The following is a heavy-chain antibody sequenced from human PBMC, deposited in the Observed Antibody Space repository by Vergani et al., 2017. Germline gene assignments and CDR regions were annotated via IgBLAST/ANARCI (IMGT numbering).Heavy chain of an antibody. Sequence: QLQLQESGPGLVKPSETLSLICTVSGGSISSSDYYWGWIRQPPGKGLEWIGSFYSSGSTFYNPSLNSRVTISIDTSRNQFSLNLNSMTAADTAVYYCARQFWVSQGVGAFETWGRGTEVSVSS. D-gene: IGHD3-16*01. J-gene: IGHJ3*02. CDR1: GGSISSSDYY. CDR3: ARQFWVSQGVGAFET. CDR2: FYSSGST. V-gene: IGHV4-39*01.